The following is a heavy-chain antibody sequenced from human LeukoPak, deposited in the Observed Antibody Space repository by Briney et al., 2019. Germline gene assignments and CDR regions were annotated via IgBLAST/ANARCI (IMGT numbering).Heavy chain of an antibody. J-gene: IGHJ4*02. CDR1: GFTFDDYG. Sequence: GGSLRLSCEASGFTFDDYGLNWVRHAPGKGLEWVSGINWNGGRIGYVDSVKGRFTISRDNAKNSLYLQMNSLRVEDTALYYCAREGNWGSSSYWGQGTLVTVSS. CDR3: AREGNWGSSSY. V-gene: IGHV3-20*04. D-gene: IGHD7-27*01. CDR2: INWNGGRI.